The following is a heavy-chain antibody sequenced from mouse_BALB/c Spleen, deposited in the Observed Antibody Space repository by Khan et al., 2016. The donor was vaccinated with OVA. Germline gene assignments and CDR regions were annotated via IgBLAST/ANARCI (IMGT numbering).Heavy chain of an antibody. CDR2: INPSTGYT. J-gene: IGHJ2*01. D-gene: IGHD1-1*01. V-gene: IGHV1-7*01. CDR1: GYTFINYW. Sequence: QVQLQQSGAELAKPGASVKMSCKASGYTFINYWILWVKQRPGQGLEWIGYINPSTGYTEYNQNFKDKATLTADKSSSTAYMQLSSLTSEDSAVYYCARRGLRWDFDYGGQGTTPTVSS. CDR3: ARRGLRWDFDY.